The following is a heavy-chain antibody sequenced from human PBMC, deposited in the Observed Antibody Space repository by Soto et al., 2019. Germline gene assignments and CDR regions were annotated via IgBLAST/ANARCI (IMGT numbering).Heavy chain of an antibody. Sequence: QLQLQESGPGLVKPSETLSLTCSVSGDSINSDSYYWGWIRQPPGKGLEWIGIIYYRGNTYYNPSLKTRVTISLDKSKSQFSLKLNSVTAADSAVYFCARLEGLATISYYFDYWGQGTLVTVSS. J-gene: IGHJ4*02. CDR3: ARLEGLATISYYFDY. CDR2: IYYRGNT. CDR1: GDSINSDSYY. V-gene: IGHV4-39*01. D-gene: IGHD3-9*01.